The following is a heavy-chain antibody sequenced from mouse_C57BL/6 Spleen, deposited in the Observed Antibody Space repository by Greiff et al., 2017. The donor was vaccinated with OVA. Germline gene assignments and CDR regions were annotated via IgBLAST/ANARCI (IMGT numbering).Heavy chain of an antibody. CDR2: INPRSGNT. D-gene: IGHD1-1*01. CDR1: GYTFTSYG. J-gene: IGHJ2*01. CDR3: ARSENYYGSSSSYYFDY. Sequence: QVQLQQSGAELARPGASVKLSCKASGYTFTSYGISWVKQRPGQGLEWIGEINPRSGNTYYNEKFKGKATLTADKSSSTAYMELRRLTSEDSAVYFAARSENYYGSSSSYYFDYWGQGTTLTVSS. V-gene: IGHV1-81*01.